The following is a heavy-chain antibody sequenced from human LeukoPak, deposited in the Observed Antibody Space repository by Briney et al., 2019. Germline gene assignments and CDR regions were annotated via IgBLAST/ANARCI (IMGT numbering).Heavy chain of an antibody. CDR3: ARDTEDIVVVPAARPDAFDI. CDR1: GYTFIGYY. J-gene: IGHJ3*02. CDR2: INPNSGGT. V-gene: IGHV1-2*02. D-gene: IGHD2-2*01. Sequence: GASVKVSCKASGYTFIGYYMHWVRQAPGQGLEWMGWINPNSGGTNYAQKFQGRVTMTRDTSISTAYMELSRLRSDDTAVYYCARDTEDIVVVPAARPDAFDIWGQGTVVTVSS.